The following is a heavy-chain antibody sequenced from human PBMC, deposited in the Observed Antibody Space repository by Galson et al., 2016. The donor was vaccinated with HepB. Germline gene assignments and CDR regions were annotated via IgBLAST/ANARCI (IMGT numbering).Heavy chain of an antibody. CDR3: VRGPHRQVTYF. CDR2: IYASGST. Sequence: TLSLTCSVSGDSISGTASYWSWVRQPAGRGLEWIGRIYASGSTTYNPSLQSRVTISVDTSKNHVYLNLISVSTADTALYFCVRGPHRQVTYFWGRGTLVTVSS. V-gene: IGHV4-61*02. J-gene: IGHJ4*02. CDR1: GDSISGTASY.